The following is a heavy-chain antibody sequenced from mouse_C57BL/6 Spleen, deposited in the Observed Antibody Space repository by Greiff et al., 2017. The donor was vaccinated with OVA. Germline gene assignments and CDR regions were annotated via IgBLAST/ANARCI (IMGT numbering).Heavy chain of an antibody. V-gene: IGHV5-4*01. Sequence: EVQLVESGGGLVKPGGSLKLSCAASGFTFSSYAMSWVRQTPEKRLEWVATISDGGSYTYYPDNVKGRFTISRDNAKNNLYLQMSHLKSEDTAMYYCAREGQLRLHGYYFDYWGQGTTLTVSS. D-gene: IGHD3-2*02. CDR2: ISDGGSYT. J-gene: IGHJ2*01. CDR3: AREGQLRLHGYYFDY. CDR1: GFTFSSYA.